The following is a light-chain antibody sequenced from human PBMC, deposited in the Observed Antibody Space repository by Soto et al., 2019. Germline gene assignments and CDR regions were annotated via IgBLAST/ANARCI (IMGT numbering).Light chain of an antibody. CDR1: QAIRTA. Sequence: AIQLTQSPSSLSASLGDRVTITCRASQAIRTALGWYQQRPGKVPKLLIYAASTLQSGVPSRFSGSGSGTDFTLTISSLQPEDFATYYCLLDFRYFWAFGQGTKVEIK. J-gene: IGKJ1*01. CDR3: LLDFRYFWA. CDR2: AAS. V-gene: IGKV1-6*01.